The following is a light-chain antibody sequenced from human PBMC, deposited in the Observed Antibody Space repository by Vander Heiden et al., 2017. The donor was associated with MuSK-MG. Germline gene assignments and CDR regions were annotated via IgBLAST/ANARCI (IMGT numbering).Light chain of an antibody. Sequence: EIVLTQSPGTLSLSPGERATLSCRASQSVSSSRLLIYGASSRATGFPDRFSGSGSGTDFTLTISRLEPEDFAVYYCQQYGSSPWTFGQRTKVEIK. J-gene: IGKJ1*01. V-gene: IGKV3-20*01. CDR1: QSVSSS. CDR2: GAS. CDR3: QQYGSSPWT.